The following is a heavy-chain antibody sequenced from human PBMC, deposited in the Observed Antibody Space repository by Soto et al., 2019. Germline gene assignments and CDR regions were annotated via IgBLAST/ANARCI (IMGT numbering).Heavy chain of an antibody. Sequence: GSLRLSCAASGFTFSSYAMSWVRQAPGKGLEWVSAISGSGGSTYYADSVKGRFTISRDNSKNTLYLQMNSLRAEDTAVYYCAKALLWFGELWMDVWGQGTTVTVSS. V-gene: IGHV3-23*01. CDR3: AKALLWFGELWMDV. CDR2: ISGSGGST. D-gene: IGHD3-10*01. J-gene: IGHJ6*02. CDR1: GFTFSSYA.